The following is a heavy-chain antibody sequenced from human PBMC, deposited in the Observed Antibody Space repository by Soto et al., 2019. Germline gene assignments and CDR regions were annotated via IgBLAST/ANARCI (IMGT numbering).Heavy chain of an antibody. Sequence: GGSLRLSCAASGFTFSSYAMSWVRQAPGKGLVWVSAISGSGGSTYYADSVKGRFTISRDNSKNTLYLQMNSLRAEDTAVYYCAKQGTIVVVTPFDYWGQGTLVTVSS. CDR1: GFTFSSYA. V-gene: IGHV3-23*01. CDR3: AKQGTIVVVTPFDY. J-gene: IGHJ4*02. D-gene: IGHD3-22*01. CDR2: ISGSGGST.